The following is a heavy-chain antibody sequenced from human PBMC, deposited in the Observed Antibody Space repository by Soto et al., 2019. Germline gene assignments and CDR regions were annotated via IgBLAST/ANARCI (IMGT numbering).Heavy chain of an antibody. Sequence: QVQLVESGGGVVQPGRSLRLSCAASGFTFSSYGMHWVRQAPGKGLEWVAVISYDGSNKYYADSVKGRFTISRDNSKNTLYLQMNSLRAEDTAVYYCAKDAGGSGSYTYYMDVWGKGTTVTVSS. CDR2: ISYDGSNK. CDR1: GFTFSSYG. J-gene: IGHJ6*03. CDR3: AKDAGGSGSYTYYMDV. V-gene: IGHV3-30*18. D-gene: IGHD3-10*01.